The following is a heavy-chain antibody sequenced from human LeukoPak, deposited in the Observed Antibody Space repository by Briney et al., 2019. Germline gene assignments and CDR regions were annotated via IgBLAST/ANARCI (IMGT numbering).Heavy chain of an antibody. J-gene: IGHJ4*02. Sequence: PSETLSLTCAVNGGSFSGYYWSWIRQPPGKGLEWIGEINHSGSTNYNPSLKSRVTISVDTSKNQFSLKLSSVTAADTAVYYCARGVGDFWSGYYFDYWGQGTLVTVSS. D-gene: IGHD3-3*01. CDR1: GGSFSGYY. CDR3: ARGVGDFWSGYYFDY. CDR2: INHSGST. V-gene: IGHV4-34*01.